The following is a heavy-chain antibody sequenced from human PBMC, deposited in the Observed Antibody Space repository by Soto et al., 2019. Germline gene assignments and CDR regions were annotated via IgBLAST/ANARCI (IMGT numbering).Heavy chain of an antibody. D-gene: IGHD3-22*01. V-gene: IGHV4-59*08. CDR1: GGSISSDY. J-gene: IGHJ6*02. CDR2: IYYSGST. CDR3: ARLWYDSSGYGDGMDG. Sequence: SETLSLTCTVSGGSISSDYWSWIRQPPGKGLEWIGYIYYSGSTNYNPSLTSRVTISVDTSKNQFSLKLSSVTAADTAVYYCARLWYDSSGYGDGMDGWGQGTTVTVS.